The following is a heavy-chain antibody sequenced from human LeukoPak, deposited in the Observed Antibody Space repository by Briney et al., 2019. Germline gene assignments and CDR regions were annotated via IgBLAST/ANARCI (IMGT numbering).Heavy chain of an antibody. D-gene: IGHD3-10*01. J-gene: IGHJ4*02. Sequence: SETLSLTCAVSGASISSGDYSWNWIRQPPGKGLEWIGYIYHSGSTTYNPSLKSRVTISLDRSKNQFSLKLNSVTAADTAVYYCAGDFGSGSYRFDYWGQGTLVTVSS. CDR1: GASISSGDYS. CDR3: AGDFGSGSYRFDY. V-gene: IGHV4-30-2*01. CDR2: IYHSGST.